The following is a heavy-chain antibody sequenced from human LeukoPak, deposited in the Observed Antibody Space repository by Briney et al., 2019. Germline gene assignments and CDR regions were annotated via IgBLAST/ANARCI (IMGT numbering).Heavy chain of an antibody. Sequence: GASVKVSCKASGYTFTGYYMHWVRQAPGQGIEWMGRINPNSGGRNYAQKFQGRVTMTRYTSISTAYMELSRLRSDDTAVYYCARDESTGTFIYWGQGTLVTVSS. V-gene: IGHV1-2*06. J-gene: IGHJ4*02. CDR2: INPNSGGR. CDR3: ARDESTGTFIY. D-gene: IGHD1-1*01. CDR1: GYTFTGYY.